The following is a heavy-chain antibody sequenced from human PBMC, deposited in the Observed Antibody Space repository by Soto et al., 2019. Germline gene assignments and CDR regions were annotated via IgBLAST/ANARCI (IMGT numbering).Heavy chain of an antibody. CDR1: GYTFTSYY. CDR2: INPSGGST. V-gene: IGHV1-46*03. Sequence: ASVKVSCKASGYTFTSYYMHWVRQAPGQRLEWTGIINPSGGSTSYAQKFQGRVTMTRDTSTSTVYMELSSLRSEDTAVYYCAREGATDYDILTGSNWFDPWGQGTLVTVSS. J-gene: IGHJ5*02. CDR3: AREGATDYDILTGSNWFDP. D-gene: IGHD3-9*01.